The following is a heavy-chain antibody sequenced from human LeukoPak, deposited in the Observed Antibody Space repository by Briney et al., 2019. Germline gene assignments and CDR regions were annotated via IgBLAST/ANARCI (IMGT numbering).Heavy chain of an antibody. J-gene: IGHJ6*02. D-gene: IGHD1-7*01. CDR2: ISSSGSTI. Sequence: GGSLRLSCAASGFTFSDYYMSWIRQAPGKGLEWVSYISSSGSTIYYADSVKGRFTISRDNAKSSLYLQMNSLRAEDTAVYYCARGITGTRPDYYYYYGMDVWGQGTTVTVSS. CDR3: ARGITGTRPDYYYYYGMDV. CDR1: GFTFSDYY. V-gene: IGHV3-11*01.